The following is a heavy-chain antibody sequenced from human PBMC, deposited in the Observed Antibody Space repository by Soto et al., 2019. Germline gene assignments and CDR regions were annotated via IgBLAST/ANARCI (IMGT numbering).Heavy chain of an antibody. D-gene: IGHD2-15*01. CDR3: AKGRSIVVVVAATDY. CDR1: GFTFSSYG. J-gene: IGHJ4*02. V-gene: IGHV3-30*18. Sequence: ESGGGVVQPGRSLRLSCAASGFTFSSYGMHWVRQAPGKGLEWVAVISYDGSNKYYADSVKGRFTISRDNSKNTLYLQMNSLRAEDTAVYYCAKGRSIVVVVAATDYWGQGTLVTVSS. CDR2: ISYDGSNK.